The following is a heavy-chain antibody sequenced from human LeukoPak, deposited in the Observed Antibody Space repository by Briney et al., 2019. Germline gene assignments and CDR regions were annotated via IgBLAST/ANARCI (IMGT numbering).Heavy chain of an antibody. CDR1: GFTFSSYA. Sequence: GGSLRLSCAASGFTFSSYAMSWVRQAPGKGLEWVSAISGSGGSTYYADSVKGRFTISRDNSKNTLYLQMNSLRAEDTAVYYCATEEAIVVVPAAIQGEVYWGQGTLVTVSS. J-gene: IGHJ4*02. V-gene: IGHV3-23*01. D-gene: IGHD2-2*02. CDR2: ISGSGGST. CDR3: ATEEAIVVVPAAIQGEVY.